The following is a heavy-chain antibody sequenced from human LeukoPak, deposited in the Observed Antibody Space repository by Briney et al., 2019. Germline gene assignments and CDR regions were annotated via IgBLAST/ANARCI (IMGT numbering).Heavy chain of an antibody. V-gene: IGHV3-33*01. CDR1: GFTFSSYG. CDR3: ARVLCSGGTCLDAFDI. J-gene: IGHJ3*02. CDR2: IWYDGSNK. Sequence: PGRSPRLSCVASGFTFSSYGMYWVRQAPGKGLEWVSVIWYDGSNKYYADSVKGRFTISRDNSKNTLYLQMNSLRAEDTAVYYCARVLCSGGTCLDAFDIWGQGTMVTVSS. D-gene: IGHD2-15*01.